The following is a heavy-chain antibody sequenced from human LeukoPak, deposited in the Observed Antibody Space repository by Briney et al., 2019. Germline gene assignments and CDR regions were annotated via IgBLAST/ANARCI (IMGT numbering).Heavy chain of an antibody. Sequence: SETLSLTCTVSGGSISSCYWSWIRQPAGKGLEWIGRIYTSGSTNYNPSLKSRVTMSVDTSKNQFSLKLSSVTAADTAVYYCARVSGSSNPYYYYYMDVWGKGTTVTVSS. J-gene: IGHJ6*03. CDR1: GGSISSCY. CDR3: ARVSGSSNPYYYYYMDV. CDR2: IYTSGST. V-gene: IGHV4-4*07. D-gene: IGHD6-19*01.